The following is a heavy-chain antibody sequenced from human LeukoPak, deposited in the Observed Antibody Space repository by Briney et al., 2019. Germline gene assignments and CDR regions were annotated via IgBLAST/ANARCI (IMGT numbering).Heavy chain of an antibody. V-gene: IGHV4-34*01. CDR3: ARIEGDAFDI. CDR2: INHSGST. CDR1: GGSFSGYY. J-gene: IGHJ3*02. Sequence: NSSETLSLTCAVYGGSFSGYYWSWIRQPPGKGLEWIGEINHSGSTNYNPSLKSRVTISVDTSKNQFSLKLSSVTAADTAVYYCARIEGDAFDIWGQGTMVTVSS.